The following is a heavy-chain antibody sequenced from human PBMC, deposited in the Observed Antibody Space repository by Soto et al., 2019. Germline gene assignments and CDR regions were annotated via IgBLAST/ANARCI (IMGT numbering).Heavy chain of an antibody. J-gene: IGHJ4*02. V-gene: IGHV4-39*01. CDR1: GGSISSSSYY. CDR3: ARHFSAHGDSPFDY. Sequence: SETLSLTCTVSGGSISSSSYYWGWIRQPPGKGLEWIGSIYYSGSTYYNPSLKSRVTISVDTSKNQFSLKLSSVTAADTAVYYCARHFSAHGDSPFDYWGQGTLVTVSS. D-gene: IGHD4-17*01. CDR2: IYYSGST.